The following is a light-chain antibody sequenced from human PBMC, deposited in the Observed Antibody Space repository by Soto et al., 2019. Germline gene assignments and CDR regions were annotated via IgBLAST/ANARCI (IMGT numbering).Light chain of an antibody. Sequence: DIVITQSPLSSPFTLLQPPSISFMSIQSLLHRDGNTYLNWLHHRPGQPPRLLLYMVSRRFSGVPDRFSGSGAGTDFTLKISRVEPEDVGFYYCMQATQFPQVTFGQGTRLEIK. CDR2: MVS. CDR3: MQATQFPQVT. V-gene: IGKV2-24*01. J-gene: IGKJ5*01. CDR1: QSLLHRDGNTY.